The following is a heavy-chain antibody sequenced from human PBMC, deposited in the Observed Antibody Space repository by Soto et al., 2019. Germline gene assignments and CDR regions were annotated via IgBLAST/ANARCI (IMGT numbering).Heavy chain of an antibody. J-gene: IGHJ4*02. CDR1: GFSLTTSGVG. V-gene: IGHV2-5*02. CDR3: AHAYGSGGAYCFAY. CDR2: IYWDDDK. D-gene: IGHD3-10*01. Sequence: QITLKESGPTLVKPTQTLTLTCTFSGFSLTTSGVGVGWIRQPPGKALEWLALIYWDDDKRYSPSLKSRLTITKDTSKPQVVLTMTNMDPVDTATYYCAHAYGSGGAYCFAYWGQGTLVTVSS.